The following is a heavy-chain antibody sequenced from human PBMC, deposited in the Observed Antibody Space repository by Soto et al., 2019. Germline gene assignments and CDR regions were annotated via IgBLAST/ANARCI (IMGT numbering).Heavy chain of an antibody. J-gene: IGHJ4*02. CDR1: GFTFSSYV. D-gene: IGHD6-19*01. CDR3: AKVLLTYTSGWYHPHFDY. Sequence: GGSLRLSCAASGFTFSSYVMHGVRQAPGKGLEWVAVVSNDGSNKDYADSVKGRFTISRDKSKNTLYLQMNSLRAEDTAVYYCAKVLLTYTSGWYHPHFDYWGQGPLVTVSS. V-gene: IGHV3-30*18. CDR2: VSNDGSNK.